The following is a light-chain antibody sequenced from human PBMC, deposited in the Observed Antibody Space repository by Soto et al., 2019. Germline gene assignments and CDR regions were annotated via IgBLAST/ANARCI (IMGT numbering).Light chain of an antibody. J-gene: IGLJ1*01. CDR2: EVN. CDR1: SGDVGDYNL. V-gene: IGLV2-23*02. Sequence: CVLTQPASVSGAAGRSITISCPGTSGDVGDYNLVSWYQQHPGKAPKLMIYEVNKWPSGVSNRFSGSKSGNTASLTISGLQAEDEADYYCCSYVGSSTSYVFGPGTKFTVL. CDR3: CSYVGSSTSYV.